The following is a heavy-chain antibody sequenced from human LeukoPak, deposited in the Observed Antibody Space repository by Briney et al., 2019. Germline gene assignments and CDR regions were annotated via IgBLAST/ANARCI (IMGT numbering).Heavy chain of an antibody. J-gene: IGHJ5*02. V-gene: IGHV4-30-4*01. CDR1: GGSISSGDYY. D-gene: IGHD3-22*01. Sequence: SETLSLTCTVSGGSISSGDYYWSWIRQPPGKGLEWIGYIYYSGSTYYNPSLKSRVTISVDTPKNQFSLKLSSVTAADTAVYYCAREYYYDSSGYYPDNWFDPWGQGTLVTVSS. CDR3: AREYYYDSSGYYPDNWFDP. CDR2: IYYSGST.